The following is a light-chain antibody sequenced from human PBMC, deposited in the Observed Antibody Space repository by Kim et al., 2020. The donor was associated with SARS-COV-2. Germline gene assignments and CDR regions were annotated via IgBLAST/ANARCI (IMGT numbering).Light chain of an antibody. CDR1: RLRSYY. J-gene: IGLJ1*01. Sequence: SSELTQDPAVSVALGQTVRITCQGDRLRSYYASWYQQKPGQAPVLVIYGENTRPSGIPDRFSGSTSGNTASLTITGAQAEDEADYYCNSRDSSGNLYVFGAGTKVTDL. CDR2: GEN. V-gene: IGLV3-19*01. CDR3: NSRDSSGNLYV.